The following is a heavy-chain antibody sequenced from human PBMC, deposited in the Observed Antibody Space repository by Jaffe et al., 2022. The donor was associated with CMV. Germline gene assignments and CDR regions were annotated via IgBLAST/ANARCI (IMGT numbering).Heavy chain of an antibody. D-gene: IGHD2-15*01. CDR2: IKSKTDGGTT. J-gene: IGHJ4*02. Sequence: EVQLVESGGGLVKPGGSLRLSCAASGFTFSNAWMSWVRQAPGKGLEWVGRIKSKTDGGTTDYAAPVKGRFTISRDDSKNTLYLQMNSLKTEDTAVYYCTTGPPGIVVVVAASGFDYWGQGTLVTVSS. V-gene: IGHV3-15*01. CDR1: GFTFSNAW. CDR3: TTGPPGIVVVVAASGFDY.